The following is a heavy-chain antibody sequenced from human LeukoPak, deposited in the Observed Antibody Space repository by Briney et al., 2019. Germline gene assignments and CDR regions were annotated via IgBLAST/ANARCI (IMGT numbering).Heavy chain of an antibody. J-gene: IGHJ4*02. D-gene: IGHD2-2*01. CDR1: GGTFSSYD. CDR3: AGGRTDIVVVPATLRNYFDY. CDR2: IMPMFGKT. V-gene: IGHV1-69*06. Sequence: ASVKVSCKASGGTFSSYDISWVRQAPGQGLEWMGGIMPMFGKTNYAQKFQGRVTTAADKATSTAYMELSSLRSEDTAVYYCAGGRTDIVVVPATLRNYFDYWGQGTLVTVSS.